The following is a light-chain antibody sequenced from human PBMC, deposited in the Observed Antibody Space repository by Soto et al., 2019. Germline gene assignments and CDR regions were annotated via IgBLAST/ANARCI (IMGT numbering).Light chain of an antibody. CDR2: GVS. CDR1: QSVSSSY. Sequence: IVLTQSPGTLSLSPGERATLSCRASQSVSSSYLAWYQQKPGKAPRLLFYGVSTRATGIPARFSGSGSGTDFTLTISSLQFEDFAVYYCQQYDNWPRTFGQGTKVDIK. V-gene: IGKV3-15*01. CDR3: QQYDNWPRT. J-gene: IGKJ1*01.